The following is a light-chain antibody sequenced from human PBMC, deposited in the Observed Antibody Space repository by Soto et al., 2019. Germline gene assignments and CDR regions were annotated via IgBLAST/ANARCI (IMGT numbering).Light chain of an antibody. J-gene: IGKJ4*01. Sequence: DIQMTQSPSSLSASVGDRVTITCRTSQSINSYLYLFQQKPGEAPKLLIFAASSLQSGVPSRFSGSGSGTDFTLTISSLEPEDFAIYYCLQSYSIFTFGGGTKVDIK. CDR3: LQSYSIFT. CDR2: AAS. CDR1: QSINSY. V-gene: IGKV1-39*01.